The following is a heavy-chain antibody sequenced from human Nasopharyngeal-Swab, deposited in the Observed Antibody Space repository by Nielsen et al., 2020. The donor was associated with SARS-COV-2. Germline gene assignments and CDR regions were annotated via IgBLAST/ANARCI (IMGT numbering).Heavy chain of an antibody. J-gene: IGHJ5*02. Sequence: SETLSLTCTVSGGSMNSNNYYWGWIRQAPEQGLEWIGSIYYSGTTYYNPSLKSRVTISLDTTKNQFSLKLNSLTAAATAVYFCARAIKIFGAVVGSFDPWGQGTLVTVSS. V-gene: IGHV4-39*07. CDR3: ARAIKIFGAVVGSFDP. CDR1: GGSMNSNNYY. D-gene: IGHD3-3*01. CDR2: IYYSGTT.